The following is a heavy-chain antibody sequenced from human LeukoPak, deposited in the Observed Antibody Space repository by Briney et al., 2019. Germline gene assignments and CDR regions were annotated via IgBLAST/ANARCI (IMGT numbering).Heavy chain of an antibody. CDR1: GYSISDGYY. D-gene: IGHD3-22*01. CDR2: LHHSGSN. CDR3: ARDRGMIVDDDAFDI. J-gene: IGHJ3*02. Sequence: SETLSLTCSVSGYSISDGYYWGWIRQPPGKGLEWIGSLHHSGSNYYNPSLKSRVTISIDTSKNQFSLKLSSVTAADTAVYFCARDRGMIVDDDAFDIWGQGTMVTVSS. V-gene: IGHV4-38-2*02.